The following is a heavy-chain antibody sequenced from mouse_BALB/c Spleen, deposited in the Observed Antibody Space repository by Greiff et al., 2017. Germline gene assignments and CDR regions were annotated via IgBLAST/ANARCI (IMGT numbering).Heavy chain of an antibody. CDR3: TRSHYYGSSDYAMDY. V-gene: IGHV1S81*02. Sequence: VQLQQSGAELVKPGASVKLSCKASGYTFTSYYMYWVKQRPGQGLEWIGEINPSNGGTNFNEKFKSKATLTVDKSSSTAYMQLSSLTSEDSAVYYCTRSHYYGSSDYAMDYWGQGTSVTVSS. J-gene: IGHJ4*01. CDR1: GYTFTSYY. CDR2: INPSNGGT. D-gene: IGHD1-1*01.